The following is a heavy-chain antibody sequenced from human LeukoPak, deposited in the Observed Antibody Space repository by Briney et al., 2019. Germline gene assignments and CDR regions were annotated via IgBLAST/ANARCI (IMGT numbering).Heavy chain of an antibody. CDR2: INHSGST. J-gene: IGHJ6*03. V-gene: IGHV4-34*01. D-gene: IGHD3-10*01. CDR1: GGSFSGYY. CDR3: ARGRGYGSGSFYYYYYMDV. Sequence: PSETLSLTCAVYGGSFSGYYWSRIRQPPGKGLEWIGEINHSGSTNYNPSLKSRVTISVDTSKNQFSLKLSSVTAADTAVYYCARGRGYGSGSFYYYYYMDVWGKGTTVTVSS.